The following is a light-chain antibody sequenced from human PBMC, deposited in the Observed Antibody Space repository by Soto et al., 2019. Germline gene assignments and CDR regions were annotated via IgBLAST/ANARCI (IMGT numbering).Light chain of an antibody. CDR2: DAS. CDR3: QQYNNWPPVYT. CDR1: QSISNK. Sequence: EIVMTQSPVTLSVSPGDRATLSCRASQSISNKVAWYQQRPGQSPRLLIYDASTRATGIPARFSGSGSGTEFTLTISSLQSEDFAGYFCQQYNNWPPVYTFGQGTKLDIK. J-gene: IGKJ2*01. V-gene: IGKV3D-15*01.